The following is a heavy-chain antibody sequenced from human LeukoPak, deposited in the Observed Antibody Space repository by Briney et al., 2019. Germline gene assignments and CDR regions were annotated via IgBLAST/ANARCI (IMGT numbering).Heavy chain of an antibody. D-gene: IGHD6-13*01. V-gene: IGHV3-48*02. CDR2: ITSSSSTM. J-gene: IGHJ4*02. CDR3: TRYLGSSWSFDY. CDR1: GFTLRSYS. Sequence: GGSLRLSCAASGFTLRSYSMNWVRQAPGKGLEWVSYITSSSSTMYYADSVKGRFTISRDNAKNSLYLQMNSLRDEDTAVYYCTRYLGSSWSFDYWGQGTLVTVSS.